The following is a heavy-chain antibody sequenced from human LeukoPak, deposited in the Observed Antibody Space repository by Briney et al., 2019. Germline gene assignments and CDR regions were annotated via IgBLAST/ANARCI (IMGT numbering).Heavy chain of an antibody. CDR2: IRSKANSYAT. Sequence: GGSLRLSCAASGFTFSGSAMHWVRQASGKGLEWVGRIRSKANSYATAYAASVKGRFTISRDDSKNTAYLQMNSLKTENTAVYYCTSSPKMGSSGWYGWGQGTLVTVSS. CDR3: TSSPKMGSSGWYG. J-gene: IGHJ4*02. V-gene: IGHV3-73*01. CDR1: GFTFSGSA. D-gene: IGHD6-19*01.